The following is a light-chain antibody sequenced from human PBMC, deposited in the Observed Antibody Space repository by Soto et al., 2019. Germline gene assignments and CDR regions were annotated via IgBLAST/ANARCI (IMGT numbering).Light chain of an antibody. CDR2: GAS. V-gene: IGKV3-20*01. Sequence: EIVLTQSPGTLSLSPGERATLSCRASQSVGSNYLAWYQQKPGQAPRVLLYGASSRATGIPDRFSGSGSGTDCTLTISRLEPEDFAVYYCQQYGSSPYTVGQGTKLEIK. J-gene: IGKJ2*01. CDR3: QQYGSSPYT. CDR1: QSVGSNY.